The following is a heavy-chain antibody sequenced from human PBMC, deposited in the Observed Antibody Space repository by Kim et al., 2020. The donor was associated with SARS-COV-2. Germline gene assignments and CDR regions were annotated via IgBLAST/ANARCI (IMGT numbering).Heavy chain of an antibody. V-gene: IGHV3-30-3*01. J-gene: IGHJ4*02. CDR2: ISNDGSNK. Sequence: GGSLRLSCAASGFTLGSYAMHWVRQAPGKGLEWVAVISNDGSNKYYADSVKGRFTISRDNAKSTLYLQMNSLRAEDTAVYYCARGVVPAAMNVLLGYWGQGTLVTVSS. CDR1: GFTLGSYA. D-gene: IGHD2-2*01. CDR3: ARGVVPAAMNVLLGY.